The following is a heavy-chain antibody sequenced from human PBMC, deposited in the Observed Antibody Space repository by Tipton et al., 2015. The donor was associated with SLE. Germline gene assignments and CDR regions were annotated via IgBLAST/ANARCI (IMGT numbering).Heavy chain of an antibody. CDR2: INHSGST. D-gene: IGHD3-10*01. Sequence: TLSLTCAVYGGSFSGYYWSWIRQPPGKGLEWIGEINHSGSTNYNPSLKSRVTISVDTSKNQFSLKLSSVTAADTAVYYCASMITMVQGVNGNYGMDVWGQGTTVTVSS. J-gene: IGHJ6*02. CDR1: GGSFSGYY. CDR3: ASMITMVQGVNGNYGMDV. V-gene: IGHV4-34*01.